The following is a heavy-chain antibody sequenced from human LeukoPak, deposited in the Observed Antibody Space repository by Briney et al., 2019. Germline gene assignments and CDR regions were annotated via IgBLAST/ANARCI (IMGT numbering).Heavy chain of an antibody. Sequence: SQTLSLTCAISGDSFSSNRAAWDCIRQSPSRGREWLGMTYYRSKCYNDYAVSVKSRITIIPETSKNQSSLQLNSVTPEDTAVYYCAREIYYYDSSGSCMDVWGQGTTVTVSS. CDR3: AREIYYYDSSGSCMDV. D-gene: IGHD3-22*01. V-gene: IGHV6-1*01. CDR2: TYYRSKCYN. CDR1: GDSFSSNRAA. J-gene: IGHJ6*02.